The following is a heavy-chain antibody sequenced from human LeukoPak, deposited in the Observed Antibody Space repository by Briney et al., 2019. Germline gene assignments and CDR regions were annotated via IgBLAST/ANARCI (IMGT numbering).Heavy chain of an antibody. D-gene: IGHD6-13*01. Sequence: GSLRLSCAVSGFTFSSHDMTWVRQPPGKGLEWIGYIYYTGSTNYNPSLKSRVTISVDTSKNQFSLKLSSVTAADTAVYYCARSGGYSSSRSLWGQGTLVTVSS. CDR1: GFTFSSHD. V-gene: IGHV4-59*11. CDR3: ARSGGYSSSRSL. CDR2: IYYTGST. J-gene: IGHJ4*02.